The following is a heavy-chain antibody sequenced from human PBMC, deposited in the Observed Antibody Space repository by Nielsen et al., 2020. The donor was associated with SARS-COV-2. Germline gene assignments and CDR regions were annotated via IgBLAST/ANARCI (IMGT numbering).Heavy chain of an antibody. J-gene: IGHJ4*02. CDR3: VRGLQVPNGLAHR. Sequence: GESLKISCAASGFTVSSNSMSWVRQAPGKGLEWVSVIYSCGSTFYADSVKGRFTISRDNAKNTLYLQMNSLRAEDTAVYYCVRGLQVPNGLAHRWGQGTLVTVSS. D-gene: IGHD3-16*01. CDR2: IYSCGST. CDR1: GFTVSSNS. V-gene: IGHV3-66*03.